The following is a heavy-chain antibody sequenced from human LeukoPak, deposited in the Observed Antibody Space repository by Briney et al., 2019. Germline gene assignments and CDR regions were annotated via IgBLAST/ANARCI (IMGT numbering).Heavy chain of an antibody. V-gene: IGHV1-69*01. CDR2: IIPIFGTA. D-gene: IGHD3-3*01. CDR1: GGTFSSYA. J-gene: IGHJ6*03. CDR3: ASITIFGVVRAAYYYYMDV. Sequence: SVKVSCKASGGTFSSYAIGWVRQAPGQGLEWMGGIIPIFGTANYAQKFQGRVTITADESTSTAYMELSSLRSEDTAVYYCASITIFGVVRAAYYYYMDVWGKGTTVTVSS.